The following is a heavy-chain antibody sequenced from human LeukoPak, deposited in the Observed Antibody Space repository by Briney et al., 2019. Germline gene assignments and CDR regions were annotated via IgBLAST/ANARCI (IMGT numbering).Heavy chain of an antibody. D-gene: IGHD3-10*01. V-gene: IGHV1-2*02. Sequence: ASVKVSCKASGYTFTGYYMHWVRQAPGQGLEWMGWINPNSGGTNYAQKFQGRVTMTRDTSISTAYMELSRLRSDDTAVYYCARAAFLWFGELSVFDYWGQGTLVTVSS. CDR2: INPNSGGT. J-gene: IGHJ4*02. CDR3: ARAAFLWFGELSVFDY. CDR1: GYTFTGYY.